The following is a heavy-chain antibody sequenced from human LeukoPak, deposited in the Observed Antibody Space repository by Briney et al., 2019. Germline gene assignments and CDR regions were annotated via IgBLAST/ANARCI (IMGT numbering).Heavy chain of an antibody. V-gene: IGHV1-69*06. J-gene: IGHJ4*02. D-gene: IGHD3-10*01. CDR2: IIPIFGTA. CDR3: ARLMVYYFDY. Sequence: SVKVSCKASGGTFSSYAISWVRQAPGQGLEWMGGIIPIFGTANYAQKFQGRVTITADKSMSTAYMELSSLRSEDTAVYYCARLMVYYFDYWGQGTLVTVSS. CDR1: GGTFSSYA.